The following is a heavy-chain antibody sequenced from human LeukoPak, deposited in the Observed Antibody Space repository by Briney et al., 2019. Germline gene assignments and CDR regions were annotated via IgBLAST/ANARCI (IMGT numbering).Heavy chain of an antibody. CDR1: GYTLTELS. D-gene: IGHD6-13*01. CDR2: FDPEDGET. J-gene: IGHJ5*02. Sequence: ASVKVSCKVSGYTLTELSMHWVRQAPGKGLGWMGGFDPEDGETIYAQKFQGRVTMTEDTSTDTAYMELSSLRSEDTAVYYCAKSSSTWAKNWFDPWGQGTLVTVSS. V-gene: IGHV1-24*01. CDR3: AKSSSTWAKNWFDP.